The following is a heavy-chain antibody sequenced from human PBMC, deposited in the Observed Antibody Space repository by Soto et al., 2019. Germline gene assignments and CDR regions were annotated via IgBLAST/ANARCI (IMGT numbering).Heavy chain of an antibody. V-gene: IGHV3-11*04. CDR1: GFTLSDPY. CDR3: ARDIRGAN. Sequence: QVQLVESGGGLVKIGGSLRLSGAASGFTLSDPYMTWVRQVPGKGLEWVSYISASSTTIYYADSVKGRFTISRDDDNDSLFLKMNSLRAEDTDVYYCARDIRGANWGKCTLVAVSA. CDR2: ISASSTTI. J-gene: IGHJ1*01.